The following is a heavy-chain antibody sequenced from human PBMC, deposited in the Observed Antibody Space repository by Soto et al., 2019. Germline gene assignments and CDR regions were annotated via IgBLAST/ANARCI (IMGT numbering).Heavy chain of an antibody. CDR3: AKDRAGDIYVAARSGLDY. CDR2: ISYDGSNK. Sequence: PRGSLRLSCAASGFTFFSYGMHWVRQAPGKGLEWVAVISYDGSNKYYGDSVKGRFTISRDNSKNTLYLQMNSLRADDTAVYYCAKDRAGDIYVAARSGLDYWGQGTLVTVSS. CDR1: GFTFFSYG. J-gene: IGHJ4*02. D-gene: IGHD3-3*01. V-gene: IGHV3-30*18.